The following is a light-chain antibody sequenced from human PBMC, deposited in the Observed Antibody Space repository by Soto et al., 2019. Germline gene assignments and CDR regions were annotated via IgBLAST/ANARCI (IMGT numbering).Light chain of an antibody. CDR1: QSIRSSS. CDR2: GGS. V-gene: IGKV3-20*01. J-gene: IGKJ1*01. CDR3: HQYGSSSWT. Sequence: EIVLTQSPGTLSLSPEERATLSCRASQSIRSSSLAWYQQKPGQAPRLLIYGGSSRATGIPDRFSGSGSGTDFTLTISRLEPEDFAVYYCHQYGSSSWTFGQGTKVDIK.